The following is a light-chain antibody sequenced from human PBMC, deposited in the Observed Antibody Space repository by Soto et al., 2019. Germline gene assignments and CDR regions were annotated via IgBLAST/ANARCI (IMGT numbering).Light chain of an antibody. V-gene: IGKV3-20*01. Sequence: EIMLTQSPGTLSLSPGERATLYCRTSQTLGSKYLAWSQQKPGQAPSLLIYGASSMATGIPDRFSGSGSGTDFTHTISRLEPEDSAMFYCQQYGSAPYTFGQGTKMEI. CDR1: QTLGSKY. CDR3: QQYGSAPYT. CDR2: GAS. J-gene: IGKJ2*01.